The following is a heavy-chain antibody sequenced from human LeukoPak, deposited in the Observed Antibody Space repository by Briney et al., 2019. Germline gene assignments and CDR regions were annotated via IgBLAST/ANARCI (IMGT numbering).Heavy chain of an antibody. J-gene: IGHJ4*02. D-gene: IGHD6-6*01. V-gene: IGHV4-34*01. CDR3: ATGEYSSSDRRFDY. CDR1: GGSFSGYY. Sequence: PSETLSLTCAVYGGSFSGYYWSWIRQPPGKGLEWIGEINHSGSTNYNPSLKSRVTISVDTSKNQFSLKLSSVTAADTAVYYCATGEYSSSDRRFDYWGQGTLVTVSS. CDR2: INHSGST.